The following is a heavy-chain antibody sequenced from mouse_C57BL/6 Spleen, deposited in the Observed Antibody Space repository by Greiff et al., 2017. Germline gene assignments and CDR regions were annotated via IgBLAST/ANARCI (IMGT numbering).Heavy chain of an antibody. CDR1: GYTFTDYE. D-gene: IGHD1-1*01. Sequence: QVQLQQSGAELVRPGASVTLSCKASGYTFTDYEMHWVKQTPVHGLEWIGAIDPETGGTAYNQKFKGKAILTADKSSSTAYMELRSLTSEDSAVYYCTRTVVATDYFDYWGQGTTLTVSS. J-gene: IGHJ2*01. CDR2: IDPETGGT. CDR3: TRTVVATDYFDY. V-gene: IGHV1-15*01.